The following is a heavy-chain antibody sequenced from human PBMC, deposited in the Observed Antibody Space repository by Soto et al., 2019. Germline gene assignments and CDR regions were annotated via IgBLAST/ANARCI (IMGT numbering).Heavy chain of an antibody. D-gene: IGHD2-15*01. CDR2: ITGSGGIT. J-gene: IGHJ5*02. V-gene: IGHV3-23*01. CDR1: GFLFSGYA. CDR3: AKDGGYCSGGSCSSGP. Sequence: EVQLLESGGGLVQPGGSLRLSCEVSGFLFSGYAMTWVRQAPGKGLEWVSGITGSGGITYYADSVKGRFTISRDNSQSTLFLQMNSLGAEDTAVYYCAKDGGYCSGGSCSSGPWGQGTLVTVSS.